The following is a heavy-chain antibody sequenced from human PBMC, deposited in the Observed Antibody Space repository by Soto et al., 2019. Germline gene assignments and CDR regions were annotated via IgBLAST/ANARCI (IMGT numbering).Heavy chain of an antibody. Sequence: SETLSLTCAVYGGSFSGYYLSWIRQPPGKGLEWIGEINHSGSTNYNPSLKSRVTISVDTSKNQFSLKLSSVTAADTAVYYCARGGFCSSTSCSGANTANNWFDPWGQGTLVTVSS. CDR2: INHSGST. V-gene: IGHV4-34*01. D-gene: IGHD2-2*01. CDR1: GGSFSGYY. J-gene: IGHJ5*02. CDR3: ARGGFCSSTSCSGANTANNWFDP.